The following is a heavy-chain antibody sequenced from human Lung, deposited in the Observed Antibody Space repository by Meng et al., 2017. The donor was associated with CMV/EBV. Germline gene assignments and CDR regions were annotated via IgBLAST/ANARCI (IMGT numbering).Heavy chain of an antibody. Sequence: SXAASGFTFRTYAMSWVRQVPGKGLEWVSSISGSGGTTHYVDSVKGRFTISKDTSRDTLYLQMNSLRAEDTAVYYCAKELHSGWSYYFDYWGQGXLVTFSS. V-gene: IGHV3-23*01. CDR2: ISGSGGTT. CDR3: AKELHSGWSYYFDY. J-gene: IGHJ4*02. CDR1: GFTFRTYA. D-gene: IGHD6-19*01.